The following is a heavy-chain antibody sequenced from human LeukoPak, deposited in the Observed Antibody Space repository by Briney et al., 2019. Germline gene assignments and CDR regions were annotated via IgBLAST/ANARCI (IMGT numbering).Heavy chain of an antibody. J-gene: IGHJ5*02. CDR3: AGVGYCSSTSCYRWFDP. D-gene: IGHD2-2*01. Sequence: RASVKVFCKASGYPFTSYDINWVRQATGQGLEWMGWMNPNSGNTGYAQKFQGRVTMTRNTSIITAYMALSSLRSEDTAVYYCAGVGYCSSTSCYRWFDPWGQRTLVTVSS. V-gene: IGHV1-8*01. CDR2: MNPNSGNT. CDR1: GYPFTSYD.